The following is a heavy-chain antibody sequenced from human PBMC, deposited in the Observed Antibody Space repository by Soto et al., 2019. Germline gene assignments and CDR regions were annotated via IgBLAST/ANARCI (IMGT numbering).Heavy chain of an antibody. Sequence: SETXSLTCTVSGGSISSYYWSWIRQPPGKGLEWIGYIYYSGSTNYNPSLKSRVTISVDTSKNQFSLKMSSVTAADTAVYYCARVVYHGQFDYWGQGTLVTVSS. J-gene: IGHJ4*02. CDR2: IYYSGST. V-gene: IGHV4-59*01. CDR3: ARVVYHGQFDY. D-gene: IGHD2-2*01. CDR1: GGSISSYY.